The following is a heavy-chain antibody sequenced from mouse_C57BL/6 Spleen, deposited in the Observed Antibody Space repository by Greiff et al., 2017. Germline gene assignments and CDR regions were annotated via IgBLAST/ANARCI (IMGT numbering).Heavy chain of an antibody. CDR3: ARGGSSPYYAKDY. D-gene: IGHD1-1*01. V-gene: IGHV1-18*01. J-gene: IGHJ4*01. CDR1: GYTFTDYN. Sequence: VQLKQSGPELVKPGASVKIPCKASGYTFTDYNMDWVKQSHGKSLEWIGDINPNNGGTIYNQKFKGKATLTVDKSSSTAYMELRSLTSEDTAVYYWARGGSSPYYAKDYWGQGTSVTVSS. CDR2: INPNNGGT.